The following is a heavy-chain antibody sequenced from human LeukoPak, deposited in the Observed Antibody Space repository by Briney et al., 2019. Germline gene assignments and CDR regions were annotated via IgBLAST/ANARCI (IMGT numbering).Heavy chain of an antibody. V-gene: IGHV4-34*01. CDR1: GGSFSGYY. Sequence: SETLSLTCAGYGGSFSGYYWSWIRQPPGKGLEWIGEINHSGSTNYNPSLKSRVTISVDTSKNQFSLKLSPVTAADTAVYYCARIRVYDYVWGSYRYRPISTDCWGQGTLVTVSS. J-gene: IGHJ4*02. CDR2: INHSGST. D-gene: IGHD3-16*02. CDR3: ARIRVYDYVWGSYRYRPISTDC.